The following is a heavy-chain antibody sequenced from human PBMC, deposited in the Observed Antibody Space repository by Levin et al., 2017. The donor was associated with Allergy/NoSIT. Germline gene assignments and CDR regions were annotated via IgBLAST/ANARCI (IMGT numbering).Heavy chain of an antibody. CDR3: ATEGQYSSSSGLDY. Sequence: PVASVKVSCKASGYTFTGYYMHWVRQAPGQGLEWMGWINPNSGGTNYAQKFQGRVTMTRDTSISTAYMELSRLRSDDTAVYYCATEGQYSSSSGLDYWGQGTLVTVSS. CDR2: INPNSGGT. J-gene: IGHJ4*02. V-gene: IGHV1-2*02. CDR1: GYTFTGYY. D-gene: IGHD6-6*01.